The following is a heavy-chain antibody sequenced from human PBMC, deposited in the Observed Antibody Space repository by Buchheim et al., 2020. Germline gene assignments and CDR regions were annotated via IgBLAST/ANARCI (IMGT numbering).Heavy chain of an antibody. CDR3: ARDTYYDILTGYYIGALGMDV. D-gene: IGHD3-9*01. CDR2: IWYDGSNK. CDR1: GFTFSSYG. J-gene: IGHJ6*02. Sequence: QVQLVESGGGVVQPGRSLRLSCAASGFTFSSYGMHWVRQAPGKGLEWVAVIWYDGSNKYYADSVKGRFTISRDNSKNTLYLQMNSLRAEDTAVYYCARDTYYDILTGYYIGALGMDVWGQGTT. V-gene: IGHV3-33*01.